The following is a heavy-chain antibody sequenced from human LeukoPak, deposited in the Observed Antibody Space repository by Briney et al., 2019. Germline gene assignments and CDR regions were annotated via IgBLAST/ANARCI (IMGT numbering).Heavy chain of an antibody. CDR1: GFTFSSYS. V-gene: IGHV3-21*04. CDR2: ISSSSSYI. Sequence: GGSLRLSCAASGFTFSSYSMNWVRQAPGKGLEWVSSISSSSSYIYYADSVKGRFTISRDNAKNSLYLQMNSLRAEDTAVYYCAKRAAIGSRVQGYFDYWGQGTLVTVSS. D-gene: IGHD2-2*02. CDR3: AKRAAIGSRVQGYFDY. J-gene: IGHJ4*02.